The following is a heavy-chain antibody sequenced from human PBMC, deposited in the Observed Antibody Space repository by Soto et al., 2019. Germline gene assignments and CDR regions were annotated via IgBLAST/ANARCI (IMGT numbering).Heavy chain of an antibody. D-gene: IGHD3-22*01. CDR2: IYPGDSDT. V-gene: IGHV5-51*01. CDR3: ARLRYYYDGSGFTYYFVF. Sequence: GESLKISCKGSGYSFSSYWIGWVRQMPGKGLEWMGIIYPGDSDTRYSPSFQGQVTISADKSISTAYLQWGSLKASDTAMYYCARLRYYYDGSGFTYYFVFWGQGTLVTVSS. CDR1: GYSFSSYW. J-gene: IGHJ4*02.